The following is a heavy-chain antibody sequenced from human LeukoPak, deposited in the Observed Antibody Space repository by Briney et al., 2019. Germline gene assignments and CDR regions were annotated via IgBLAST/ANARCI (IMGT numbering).Heavy chain of an antibody. Sequence: GGSLRLSCAASGFTFSSYSMNWVRQAPGKGLEWVSSISSSSSYIYYADSVKGRFTISRDNAKNSLYLQMNSLRAEDTAVYYCAPAFVGGELFDYWGQGTLVTVSS. CDR3: APAFVGGELFDY. J-gene: IGHJ4*02. V-gene: IGHV3-21*04. CDR1: GFTFSSYS. D-gene: IGHD3-10*01. CDR2: ISSSSSYI.